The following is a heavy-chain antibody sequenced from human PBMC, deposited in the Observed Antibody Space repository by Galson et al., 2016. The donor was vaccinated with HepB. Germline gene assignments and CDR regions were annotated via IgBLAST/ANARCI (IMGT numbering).Heavy chain of an antibody. CDR1: GFIFSNYA. V-gene: IGHV3-30*04. CDR2: ISYDGTNK. J-gene: IGHJ4*02. CDR3: ARPDCGRDCPRDD. D-gene: IGHD2-21*02. Sequence: SLRLSCAASGFIFSNYALHWVRQAPGKGMEWVALISYDGTNKDYAGSVKGRFTISRDNSKNMLYLQMNGLRVEDTAVYYCARPDCGRDCPRDDWGQGTQVTVS.